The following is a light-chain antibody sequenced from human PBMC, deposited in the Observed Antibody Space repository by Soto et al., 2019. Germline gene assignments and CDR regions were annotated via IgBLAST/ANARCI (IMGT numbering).Light chain of an antibody. V-gene: IGKV4-1*01. CDR1: QSLLFSSNNKNY. J-gene: IGKJ5*01. CDR2: WAS. Sequence: DIVMTQSPDSLAVSLGDRATINCKSSQSLLFSSNNKNYLAWYQQKPGQPPKLLIYWASTRESGVPDRFSGSGSGTDFTLTISSLQAEDVAVYYCQQYYSTPITFGQGTRLEIK. CDR3: QQYYSTPIT.